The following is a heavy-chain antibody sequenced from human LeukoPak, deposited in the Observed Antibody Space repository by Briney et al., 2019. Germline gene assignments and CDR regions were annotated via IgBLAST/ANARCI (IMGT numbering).Heavy chain of an antibody. Sequence: SETLSLTCTVSGYSTSSGYYWGWIRQPPGKGLEWIGSIYHSGSTYYNPSLKSRVTISVDTSKNQFSLKLSSVTAADTAVYYCARTVEMATMLFDYWGQGTLVTVSS. J-gene: IGHJ4*02. CDR3: ARTVEMATMLFDY. D-gene: IGHD5-24*01. CDR2: IYHSGST. CDR1: GYSTSSGYY. V-gene: IGHV4-38-2*02.